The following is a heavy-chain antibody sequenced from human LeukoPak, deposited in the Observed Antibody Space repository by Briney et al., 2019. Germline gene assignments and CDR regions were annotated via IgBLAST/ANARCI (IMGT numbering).Heavy chain of an antibody. J-gene: IGHJ4*02. D-gene: IGHD3-10*01. CDR1: GFTFSIYW. CDR3: ARIGLLSGSGSFDH. Sequence: GGSLRLSCVASGFTFSIYWMSWVRQAPGTSLEWVANIKEDGSEKYYVDSVKGRFTISRGNAENSLYLQMNSLRAEDTAVYYCARIGLLSGSGSFDHWGQGTLVTVSS. V-gene: IGHV3-7*05. CDR2: IKEDGSEK.